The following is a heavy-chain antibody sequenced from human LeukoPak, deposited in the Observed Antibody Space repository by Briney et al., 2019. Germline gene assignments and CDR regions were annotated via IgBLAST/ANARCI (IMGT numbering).Heavy chain of an antibody. Sequence: SETLSLTCAVYGGSFSTYSWSWIRQPPGKGLEWIGEINHSGRTNYNPSLKSRVTISVDTSKNQFSLKLSSVTAADTAVYYCATRMGDYYYGVDVWGQESTVTVSS. J-gene: IGHJ6*02. V-gene: IGHV4-34*01. CDR3: ATRMGDYYYGVDV. D-gene: IGHD2-8*01. CDR2: INHSGRT. CDR1: GGSFSTYS.